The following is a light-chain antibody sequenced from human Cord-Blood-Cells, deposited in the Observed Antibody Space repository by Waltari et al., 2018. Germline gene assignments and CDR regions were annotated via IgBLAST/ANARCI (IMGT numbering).Light chain of an antibody. CDR3: QQYDNLPWT. J-gene: IGKJ1*01. Sequence: DIQMTQSPSSLSASVGDRVTITCQASQDISNYLNWYQQKPGKAPKLLIYYASNLETGVPSRFSGSGSRTDFTFTISSLQPEDIATYYCQQYDNLPWTFGQGTKVEIK. CDR1: QDISNY. CDR2: YAS. V-gene: IGKV1-33*01.